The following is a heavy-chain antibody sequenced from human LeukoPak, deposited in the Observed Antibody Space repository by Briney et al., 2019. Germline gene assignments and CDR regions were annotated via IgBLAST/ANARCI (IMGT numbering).Heavy chain of an antibody. V-gene: IGHV4-31*03. CDR1: GASVSSGGYY. Sequence: SETLSLTCTVSGASVSSGGYYWGWIRQHPGKGLEWIGYIYYSGSTYYNPSLKGRVSISVDTSKNQFSLKLTSVTAADTAVYYCARDSAPGSPFSYFDYWGQGSLVTVSS. CDR2: IYYSGST. CDR3: ARDSAPGSPFSYFDY. J-gene: IGHJ4*02. D-gene: IGHD6-13*01.